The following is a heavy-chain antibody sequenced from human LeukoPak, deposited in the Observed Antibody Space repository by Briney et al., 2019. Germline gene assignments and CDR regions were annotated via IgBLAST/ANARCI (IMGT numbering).Heavy chain of an antibody. D-gene: IGHD2-2*01. Sequence: SQTLSLTCSVSGSSVSSDEYYWSWVRQHPGKGLEWIGYVYYSGSSYYIPSLESRVTMSVEVSKNQFSLELRSVTAADTAVYYCAKGGIVVVPAAISAYYFDYWGQGTLVTVSS. CDR2: VYYSGSS. CDR3: AKGGIVVVPAAISAYYFDY. CDR1: GSSVSSDEYY. V-gene: IGHV4-31*03. J-gene: IGHJ4*02.